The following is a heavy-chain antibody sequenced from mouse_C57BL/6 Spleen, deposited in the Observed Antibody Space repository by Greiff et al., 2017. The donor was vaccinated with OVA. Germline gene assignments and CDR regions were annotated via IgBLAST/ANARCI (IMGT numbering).Heavy chain of an antibody. J-gene: IGHJ3*01. D-gene: IGHD2-5*01. Sequence: VQLQQSGAELVKPGASVKISCKASGYAFSRYWMNWVKQRPGKGLEWIGQIYPGDGATNYNGKLKGKATLTADKSSSTVYMQLSSLTAEDSAVYFCARRISNYDPWFAYWGQGTLVTVSA. CDR2: IYPGDGAT. CDR3: ARRISNYDPWFAY. CDR1: GYAFSRYW. V-gene: IGHV1-80*01.